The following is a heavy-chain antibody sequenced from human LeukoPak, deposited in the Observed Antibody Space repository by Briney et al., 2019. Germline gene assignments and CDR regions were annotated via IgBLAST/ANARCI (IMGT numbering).Heavy chain of an antibody. Sequence: ASVKVSCKESGYTFTSYYMHWVRQAPGQGLEWMGIVNPSGGSTSYAQKFQGRVTMTRDTSTSTVYMELSSLRSEDTAVYYCARDHDDFWSGYYTSLYYFDYWGQGTLVTVSS. V-gene: IGHV1-46*01. CDR3: ARDHDDFWSGYYTSLYYFDY. J-gene: IGHJ4*02. D-gene: IGHD3-3*01. CDR1: GYTFTSYY. CDR2: VNPSGGST.